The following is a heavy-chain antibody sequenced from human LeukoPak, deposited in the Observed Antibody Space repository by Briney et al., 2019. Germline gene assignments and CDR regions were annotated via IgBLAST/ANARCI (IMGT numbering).Heavy chain of an antibody. CDR2: IYSGGST. Sequence: GGSLRLSCSASGFTVSSNYMSWVRQAPGKGLEGGAVIYSGGSTYYAVSVKARFTISRHNSKNTPYVQMNSLRAEETAVYYSARQSEDRAYFDYWGQGTLVTVSS. D-gene: IGHD5-18*01. J-gene: IGHJ4*02. CDR3: ARQSEDRAYFDY. CDR1: GFTVSSNY. V-gene: IGHV3-53*04.